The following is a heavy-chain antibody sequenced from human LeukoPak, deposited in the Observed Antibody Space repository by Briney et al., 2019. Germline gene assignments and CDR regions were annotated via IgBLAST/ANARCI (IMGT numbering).Heavy chain of an antibody. Sequence: QSGGSLRLSCAASGFTFSSYAMSWVRQAPGKGLEWVSAISGSGGSTYYADSVKGRFTISRDNSKNTLYLQMNSLRAEDTAVYYCAKDRHVLDCSSTSCYAFDYWGQGTLVTVSS. CDR2: ISGSGGST. J-gene: IGHJ4*02. CDR1: GFTFSSYA. CDR3: AKDRHVLDCSSTSCYAFDY. V-gene: IGHV3-23*01. D-gene: IGHD2-2*01.